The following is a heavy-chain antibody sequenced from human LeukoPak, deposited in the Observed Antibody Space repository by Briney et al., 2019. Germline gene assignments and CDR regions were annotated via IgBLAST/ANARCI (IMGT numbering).Heavy chain of an antibody. CDR3: ARDVTMVRGVKVDY. Sequence: GGSLTLSCAASGFTFDDYGMSWVRQAPGKGLEWVSGINWNGGSTGYADSVKGRFTISRDNAKNSLYLQMNSLRAEDTALYYCARDVTMVRGVKVDYRGQGTLVTVSS. D-gene: IGHD3-10*01. J-gene: IGHJ4*02. CDR1: GFTFDDYG. V-gene: IGHV3-20*04. CDR2: INWNGGST.